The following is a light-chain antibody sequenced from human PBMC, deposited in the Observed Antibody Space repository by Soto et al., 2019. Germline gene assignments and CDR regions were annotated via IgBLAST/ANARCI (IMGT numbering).Light chain of an antibody. CDR2: AAS. Sequence: IQLNQSPSSLSASVGDRVTITCRASQGISSYLAWYQQKLGKAPKLLIYAASTLQSGVPSRFSGSGSGTDFTLTISSLQPEDFATYYCLQLNTYPLTFGGGTKVEIK. CDR1: QGISSY. V-gene: IGKV1-9*01. J-gene: IGKJ4*01. CDR3: LQLNTYPLT.